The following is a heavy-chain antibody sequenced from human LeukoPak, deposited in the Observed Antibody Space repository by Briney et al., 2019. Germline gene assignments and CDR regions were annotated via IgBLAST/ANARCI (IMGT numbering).Heavy chain of an antibody. J-gene: IGHJ3*02. CDR3: ARSLYYYGSDSFDI. Sequence: SETLSLTCNVSGGSISSGRYYWSWIRQPAGKGLEWIGRIYTRGSTNYNPSLKSRVTMSVDTSKNQFSLKLSSVTAADTAVYYCARSLYYYGSDSFDIWGQGTMVTVSS. V-gene: IGHV4-61*02. D-gene: IGHD3-10*01. CDR1: GGSISSGRYY. CDR2: IYTRGST.